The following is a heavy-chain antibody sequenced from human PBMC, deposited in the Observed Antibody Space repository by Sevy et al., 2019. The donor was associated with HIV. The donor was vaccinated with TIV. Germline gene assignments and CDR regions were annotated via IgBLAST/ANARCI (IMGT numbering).Heavy chain of an antibody. CDR2: IYNNGNT. J-gene: IGHJ4*02. D-gene: IGHD3-22*01. CDR3: AKVTYYYDSRGYPNYYFDY. CDR1: GGSITSYC. V-gene: IGHV4-59*13. Sequence: SETLSLTCTVSGGSITSYCWSWIRQPPGNGLEWIGLIYNNGNTNYNPSLRSRVTISVDRSKNQFSLKLSSVTAADTAVYYCAKVTYYYDSRGYPNYYFDYWGQGTLVTVSS.